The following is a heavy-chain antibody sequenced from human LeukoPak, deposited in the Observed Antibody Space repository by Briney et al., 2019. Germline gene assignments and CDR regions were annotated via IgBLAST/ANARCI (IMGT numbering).Heavy chain of an antibody. D-gene: IGHD6-13*01. V-gene: IGHV1-2*02. J-gene: IGHJ4*02. CDR3: TRGGVPGQQLDY. Sequence: ASVKVSCKTSGYTFTVHFMYWVRQAPGQGLEWMGWINPNAGGTNYAQKFQGRVIMTRDTSSSTAYMELTRLTSDDTAVYYCTRGGVPGQQLDYWGPGTLVTVSS. CDR1: GYTFTVHF. CDR2: INPNAGGT.